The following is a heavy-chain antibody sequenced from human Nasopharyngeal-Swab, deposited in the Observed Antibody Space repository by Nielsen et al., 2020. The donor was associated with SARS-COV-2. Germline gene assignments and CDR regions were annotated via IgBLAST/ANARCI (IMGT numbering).Heavy chain of an antibody. V-gene: IGHV1-46*01. D-gene: IGHD3-10*01. CDR3: AREPGDGVSWFDP. CDR2: INPSGGST. CDR1: GYTFTSYY. Sequence: GAVKVTCKASGYTFTSYYMHWVRQAPGQGLEWMGIINPSGGSTSYAQKFQGRVTMTRDTSTSTVYMELSSLRSEDTAVYYCAREPGDGVSWFDPWGQGTLVTVSS. J-gene: IGHJ5*02.